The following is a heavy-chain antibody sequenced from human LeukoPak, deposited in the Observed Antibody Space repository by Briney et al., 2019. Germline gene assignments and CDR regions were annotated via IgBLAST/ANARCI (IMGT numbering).Heavy chain of an antibody. CDR3: ARGWGSTSSPFDY. Sequence: ASVKVSCKASGYTFTSYYMHWVRQAHGQGLEWMGMINPSGGSTSYAQKFQGRVTMTRDMSTSTVYMELSSLRSEDTAMYYCARGWGSTSSPFDYWGQGTLVTVSS. D-gene: IGHD2-2*01. CDR2: INPSGGST. V-gene: IGHV1-46*01. J-gene: IGHJ4*02. CDR1: GYTFTSYY.